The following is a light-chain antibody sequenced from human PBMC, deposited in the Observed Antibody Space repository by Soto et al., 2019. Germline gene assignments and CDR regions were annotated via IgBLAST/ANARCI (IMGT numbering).Light chain of an antibody. J-gene: IGKJ4*01. Sequence: EIVLTQSPGTLSLSPGERATLSCRASQSVSSNYLAWYQQKTGQAPRLLIYGASSRATGIPDRFSGSGSGTDFTLTISRLEPEDYAVDYCQQYDSSPLTFGGGTKVEIK. V-gene: IGKV3-20*01. CDR2: GAS. CDR3: QQYDSSPLT. CDR1: QSVSSNY.